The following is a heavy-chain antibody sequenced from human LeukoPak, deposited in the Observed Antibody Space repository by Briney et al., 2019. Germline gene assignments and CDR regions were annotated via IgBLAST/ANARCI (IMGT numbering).Heavy chain of an antibody. CDR3: TTAPSGVDY. D-gene: IGHD3-10*01. CDR1: GLTFSNAW. Sequence: GGSLRHSCAASGLTFSNAWMCWVRQAPGKGLEWVGRIKSKTGGGTTDYAAPVKGRFTISRDDSKNTLYLQMNSLKTEDTAVYYCTTAPSGVDYWGQGTLVTVSS. J-gene: IGHJ4*02. CDR2: IKSKTGGGTT. V-gene: IGHV3-15*01.